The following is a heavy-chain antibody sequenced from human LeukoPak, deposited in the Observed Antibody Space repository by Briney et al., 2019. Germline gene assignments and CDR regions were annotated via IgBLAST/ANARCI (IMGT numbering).Heavy chain of an antibody. D-gene: IGHD3-22*01. Sequence: SETLSLTCTVSGGSISSHYWSWIRQPPGKGLEWIGYIYYSGSTNYNPSLKSRVTISVDTSKNQFSLKLSSVTAADTAAYYCARTTYYYYDSSGYFDYWGQGTLVTVSS. CDR2: IYYSGST. CDR1: GGSISSHY. J-gene: IGHJ4*02. V-gene: IGHV4-59*11. CDR3: ARTTYYYYDSSGYFDY.